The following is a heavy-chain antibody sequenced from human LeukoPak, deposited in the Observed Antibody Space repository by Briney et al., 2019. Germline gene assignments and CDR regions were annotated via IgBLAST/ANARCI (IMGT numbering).Heavy chain of an antibody. Sequence: GGSLRLSCAASGFHFSSYGMHWVRQAPGKGLEWVAVISYDGSNKYYADSVKGRFTISRDNSKNTLYLQMNSLRAEDTAVYYCAKLGKWELPLDYWGQGTLVTVSS. CDR1: GFHFSSYG. CDR2: ISYDGSNK. J-gene: IGHJ4*02. D-gene: IGHD1-26*01. CDR3: AKLGKWELPLDY. V-gene: IGHV3-30*18.